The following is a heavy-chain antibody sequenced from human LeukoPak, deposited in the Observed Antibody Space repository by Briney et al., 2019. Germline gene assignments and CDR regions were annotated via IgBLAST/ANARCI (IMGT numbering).Heavy chain of an antibody. Sequence: PGGSLRLSCAASGFTFSSYWMSWVRQAPGKGLEWVANIRQDGSEKYYVDSVKGRFTISRDNAKNLLYLQMNSLRAGDTAVYYCARDSLVIKDAFDIWGQGTMVTVSS. CDR1: GFTFSSYW. D-gene: IGHD3-9*01. V-gene: IGHV3-7*01. J-gene: IGHJ3*02. CDR2: IRQDGSEK. CDR3: ARDSLVIKDAFDI.